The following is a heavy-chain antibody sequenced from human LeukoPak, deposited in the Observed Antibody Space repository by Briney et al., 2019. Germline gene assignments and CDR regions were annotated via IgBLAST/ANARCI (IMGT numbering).Heavy chain of an antibody. D-gene: IGHD4-11*01. V-gene: IGHV3-23*01. Sequence: GGSLRLSCAASGFTFSTYAMSWVRLAPGKGLEWVSAISDSGSSTYYADSVKGRFTISRDNSKNTLYLQMNSLRAEDTAVYYCAKVATVAFYYYMDVWGKGTTVTVSS. CDR3: AKVATVAFYYYMDV. CDR2: ISDSGSST. CDR1: GFTFSTYA. J-gene: IGHJ6*03.